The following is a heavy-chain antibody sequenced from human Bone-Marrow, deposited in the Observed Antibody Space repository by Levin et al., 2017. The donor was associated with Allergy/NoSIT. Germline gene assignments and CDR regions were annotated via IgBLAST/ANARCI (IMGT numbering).Heavy chain of an antibody. Sequence: SCTASGFTFGDYAMSWVRQAPGKGLEWVGFIRSKAYGGTTEYAASVKGRFTISRDDSKSIAYLQMNSLKTEDTAVYYCTREQWLVPWYFDLWGRGTLVTVSS. D-gene: IGHD6-19*01. V-gene: IGHV3-49*04. CDR3: TREQWLVPWYFDL. CDR2: IRSKAYGGTT. J-gene: IGHJ2*01. CDR1: GFTFGDYA.